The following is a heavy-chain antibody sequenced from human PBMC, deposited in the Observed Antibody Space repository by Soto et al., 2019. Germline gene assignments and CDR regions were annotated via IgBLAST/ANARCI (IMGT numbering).Heavy chain of an antibody. V-gene: IGHV3-23*01. J-gene: IGHJ4*02. Sequence: PGGSLRLSCAASGFTFSSYAMSWVRQAPGKGLEWVSAISGSGGSTYYADSVKGRFTISRDNAKNTLYLQMNSLRAEDTAVYYCAKDVGSCSGGSCPRPTKGFDYLGQGTLVTVFS. CDR1: GFTFSSYA. CDR2: ISGSGGST. CDR3: AKDVGSCSGGSCPRPTKGFDY. D-gene: IGHD2-15*01.